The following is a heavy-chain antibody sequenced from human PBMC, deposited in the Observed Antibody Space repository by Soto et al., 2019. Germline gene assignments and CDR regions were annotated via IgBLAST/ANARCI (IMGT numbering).Heavy chain of an antibody. Sequence: PGEALKISWKGSGYSFTSYWISWGLQIPGKGLEWMGRIDPSDSYTNYSPSFQGHVTISADKSISTAYLQWSSLKASDTAMYYCARQNYDFWSGSLYNWFDPWGQGTLVTVSS. CDR3: ARQNYDFWSGSLYNWFDP. V-gene: IGHV5-10-1*01. J-gene: IGHJ5*02. CDR2: IDPSDSYT. D-gene: IGHD3-3*01. CDR1: GYSFTSYW.